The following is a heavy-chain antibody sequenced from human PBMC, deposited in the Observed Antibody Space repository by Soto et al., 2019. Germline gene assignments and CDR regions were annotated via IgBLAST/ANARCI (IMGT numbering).Heavy chain of an antibody. D-gene: IGHD2-21*02. CDR1: GGSISGYY. Sequence: SETLSLTCIVPGGSISGYYWSWIRQPPGKGLEWIVYIHYSGSTNYNPSLKSRVTISVDTSENQFSLKLSSVTAEDTAVYYCARESKSVVVTAMEDWYFDLWGRGTLVTVSS. CDR2: IHYSGST. V-gene: IGHV4-59*12. CDR3: ARESKSVVVTAMEDWYFDL. J-gene: IGHJ2*01.